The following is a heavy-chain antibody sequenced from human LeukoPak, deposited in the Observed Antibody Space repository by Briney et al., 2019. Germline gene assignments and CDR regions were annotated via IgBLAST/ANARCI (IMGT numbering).Heavy chain of an antibody. Sequence: SETLSLTCSINGVSFSGYYWSWIRQSPGKGLEWIGEINHSGGTNYNPSLESRVTISVDTSKNQFSLNLRSVTAADTAVYYCARGSDDYGDYYFFDYWGQGTLVTVSS. J-gene: IGHJ4*02. V-gene: IGHV4-34*01. D-gene: IGHD4-17*01. CDR3: ARGSDDYGDYYFFDY. CDR1: GVSFSGYY. CDR2: INHSGGT.